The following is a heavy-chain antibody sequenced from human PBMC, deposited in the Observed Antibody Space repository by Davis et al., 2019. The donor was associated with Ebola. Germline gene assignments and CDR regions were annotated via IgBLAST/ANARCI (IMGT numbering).Heavy chain of an antibody. CDR1: GFIFSSYG. CDR2: IRYDGSNK. CDR3: ARDPQWLVGGAGDY. V-gene: IGHV3-30*02. J-gene: IGHJ4*02. D-gene: IGHD6-19*01. Sequence: GGSLRLSCAASGFIFSSYGMHWVRQAPGKGLEWVAFIRYDGSNKYYADSVRGRFTISRDNPKNTLFLQMNSLRAEDTAVYYCARDPQWLVGGAGDYWGQGTLVTVSS.